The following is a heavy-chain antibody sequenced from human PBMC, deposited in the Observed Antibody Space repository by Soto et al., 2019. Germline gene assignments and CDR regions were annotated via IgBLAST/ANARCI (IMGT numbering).Heavy chain of an antibody. CDR3: ARGRYGDY. V-gene: IGHV1-18*01. D-gene: IGHD1-1*01. CDR2: ISAHNGNT. CDR1: GYTFTSYG. J-gene: IGHJ4*02. Sequence: QVHLVQSGAEVKKPGASVTVSCKASGYTFTSYGITWVRQAPGQGLEWVGWISAHNGNTDYAQKLQGRVIVTRDTSTSTAYMELRSLRSDDTAVYYCARGRYGDYWGQGALVTVSS.